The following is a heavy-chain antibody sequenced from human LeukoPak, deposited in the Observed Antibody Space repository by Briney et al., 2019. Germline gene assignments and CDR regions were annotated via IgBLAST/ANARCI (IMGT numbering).Heavy chain of an antibody. CDR1: GGSISSGDYY. J-gene: IGHJ2*01. V-gene: IGHV4-30-4*08. CDR2: IYYSGST. CDR3: ARDRRIYFWSRYYGYFDL. D-gene: IGHD3-3*01. Sequence: KASETLSLTCTVSGGSISSGDYYWSWIRQPPGKGLEWIGYIYYSGSTYYNPSLKSRVTISVDTSKNQFSLKLSSVTAADTAVYYCARDRRIYFWSRYYGYFDLWGRRTLVTVSS.